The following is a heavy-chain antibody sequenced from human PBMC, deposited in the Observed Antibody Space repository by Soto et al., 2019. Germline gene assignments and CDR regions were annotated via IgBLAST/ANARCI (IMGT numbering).Heavy chain of an antibody. J-gene: IGHJ6*02. CDR3: AKEGGGLRYFDSLSPGGGYYYFGMYV. D-gene: IGHD3-9*01. CDR1: GFTFSSYG. Sequence: GSLRLSCAASGFTFSSYGMHWVRQAPGKGLEWVAVISYDGSNKYYADSVKGRFTISRDNSKNTLYLQMNSLRAEDTAVYYCAKEGGGLRYFDSLSPGGGYYYFGMYVSGQGTTFTVYS. CDR2: ISYDGSNK. V-gene: IGHV3-30*18.